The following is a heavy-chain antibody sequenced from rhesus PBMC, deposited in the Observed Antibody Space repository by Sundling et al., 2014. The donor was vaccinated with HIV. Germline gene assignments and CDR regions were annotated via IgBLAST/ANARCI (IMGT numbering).Heavy chain of an antibody. D-gene: IGHD5-12*01. J-gene: IGHJ6*01. CDR2: IYGNSATT. CDR3: ARDRGYSYSSSYYGLDP. CDR1: GGSISGGSG. V-gene: IGHV4-76*01. Sequence: QVQLQESGPGLLKPSETLSLTCAVSGGSISGGSGWGWIRQSPGKGLEWIGTIYGNSATTYYNPSLKNRVIVSKDTSKIQFSLKMSSVTAADTAVYYCARDRGYSYSSSYYGLDPWGQGVVVTVSS.